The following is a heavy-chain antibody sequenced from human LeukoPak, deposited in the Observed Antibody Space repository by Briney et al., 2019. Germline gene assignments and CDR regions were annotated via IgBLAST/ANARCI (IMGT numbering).Heavy chain of an antibody. CDR2: IYYSGTT. CDR1: GGSISSSSHY. J-gene: IGHJ3*02. V-gene: IGHV4-39*01. Sequence: SETLSITCTVSGGSISSSSHYWGWLRQPPGKGLEWMGSIYYSGTTYYSPSLKSRVTISVDMSKNQFSLRLSSVTAADTAAYYCARSYCSSSCYAVGAFDIWGQGTVVTVSS. CDR3: ARSYCSSSCYAVGAFDI. D-gene: IGHD2-2*01.